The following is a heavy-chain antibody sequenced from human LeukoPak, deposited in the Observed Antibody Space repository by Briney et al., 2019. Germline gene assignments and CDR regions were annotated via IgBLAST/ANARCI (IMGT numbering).Heavy chain of an antibody. CDR3: ARRRKIQLWPSGGGDAFDI. Sequence: PSETLSLTSSVSGDSIIDYYWNWIRQPPGRGLEWIEYIYYSGSTNYNPSLKSRVTISVDTSRTQFSLKLTSVTAADTAVYYCARRRKIQLWPSGGGDAFDIWGQGTMVTVSS. CDR1: GDSIIDYY. V-gene: IGHV4-59*08. J-gene: IGHJ3*02. CDR2: IYYSGST. D-gene: IGHD5-18*01.